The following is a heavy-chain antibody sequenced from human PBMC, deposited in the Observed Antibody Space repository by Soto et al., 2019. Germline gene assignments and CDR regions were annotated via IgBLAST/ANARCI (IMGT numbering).Heavy chain of an antibody. CDR2: ISAYNGKT. CDR3: VGGSRPERNYYYYGMDV. Sequence: ASVKVSCKASGYTFTSYGISWVRQAPGQGLEWMGWISAYNGKTNYAQKLQGRVTMTTDTSTSTAYMELRSLRSDDTAVYYCVGGSRPERNYYYYGMDVWGQGTTVTVSS. CDR1: GYTFTSYG. D-gene: IGHD3-16*01. J-gene: IGHJ6*02. V-gene: IGHV1-18*01.